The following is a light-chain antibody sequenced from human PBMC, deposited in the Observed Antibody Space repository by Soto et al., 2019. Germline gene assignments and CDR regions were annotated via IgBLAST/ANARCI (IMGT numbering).Light chain of an antibody. CDR1: QSVSSSY. J-gene: IGKJ1*01. CDR3: QQYGSSPTT. V-gene: IGKV3-20*01. Sequence: EIVLTQSPGTLSLSPGERATLSCRASQSVSSSYLAWYQQKPGQAPRLLIYGASSRATGIPERFSSSGSGTDFTLTISRLEHDDFAVYYCQQYGSSPTTFGQGTKVEIK. CDR2: GAS.